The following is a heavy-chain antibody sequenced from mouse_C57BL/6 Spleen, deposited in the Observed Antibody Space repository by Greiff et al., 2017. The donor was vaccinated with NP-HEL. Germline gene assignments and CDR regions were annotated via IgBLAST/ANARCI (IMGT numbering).Heavy chain of an antibody. CDR1: GFSLTSYG. Sequence: QVQLQQSGPGLVQPSQSLSITCTVSGFSLTSYGVHWVRQSPGKGLEWLGVIWSGGSTDYNAAFISRLSISKDNSKSQVFFKMNSLQADDTAIYYCARESSPYYAWFAYWGQGTLVTVSA. CDR3: ARESSPYYAWFAY. CDR2: IWSGGST. D-gene: IGHD1-1*01. J-gene: IGHJ3*01. V-gene: IGHV2-2*01.